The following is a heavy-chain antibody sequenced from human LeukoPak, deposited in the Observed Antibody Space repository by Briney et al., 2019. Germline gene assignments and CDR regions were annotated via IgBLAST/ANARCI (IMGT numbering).Heavy chain of an antibody. CDR2: IYYSGST. Sequence: SETLSLTCTVSGGSISSSSYYWGWIRQPPGKGLEWIGSIYYSGSTYYDPSLKSRVTISVDTSKNQFSLKLSSVTAADTAVYYCASLSMIAYWGQGTLVTVSS. CDR1: GGSISSSSYY. V-gene: IGHV4-39*01. D-gene: IGHD2/OR15-2a*01. J-gene: IGHJ4*02. CDR3: ASLSMIAY.